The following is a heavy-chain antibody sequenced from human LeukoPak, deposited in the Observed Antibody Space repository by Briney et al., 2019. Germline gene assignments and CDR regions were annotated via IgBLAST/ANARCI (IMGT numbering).Heavy chain of an antibody. D-gene: IGHD3-22*01. J-gene: IGHJ4*02. CDR1: GFTFSDYY. Sequence: GGSLRLSCAASGFTFSDYYMSWFRQAPGKGLEWVGFIRSKAYGGTTEYAASVKGRFTISRDDSKSIAYLQMNSLKTEDTAVYYCTRVSTYYYDSSGYYLDYWGQGTLVTVSS. CDR3: TRVSTYYYDSSGYYLDY. CDR2: IRSKAYGGTT. V-gene: IGHV3-49*03.